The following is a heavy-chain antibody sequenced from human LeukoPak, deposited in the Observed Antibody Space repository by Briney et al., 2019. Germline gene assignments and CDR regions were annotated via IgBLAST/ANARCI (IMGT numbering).Heavy chain of an antibody. CDR3: ARASGSYPFDY. D-gene: IGHD1-26*01. V-gene: IGHV1-69*04. CDR1: GGTFSSYA. Sequence: SVKVSRKASGGTFSSYAISWVRQAPGQGLEWMGRIIPIFGIANYAQKFQGRATITADKSTSTAYMELSSMRSEDTAVYYCARASGSYPFDYWGQGTLVTVSS. CDR2: IIPIFGIA. J-gene: IGHJ4*02.